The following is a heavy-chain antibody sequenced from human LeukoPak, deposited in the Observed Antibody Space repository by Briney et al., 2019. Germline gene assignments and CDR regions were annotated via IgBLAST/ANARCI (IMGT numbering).Heavy chain of an antibody. CDR2: ITTSDGNT. CDR3: ANGWSPDY. Sequence: GGSLRLSCAASGFTFSSYTMSWVRQAPGKGLEWVSTITTSDGNTYYADSVKGRFTVSRDNSKNTLYLQMNSLRAEDTAVYHCANGWSPDYWGRGTLVTVSS. CDR1: GFTFSSYT. V-gene: IGHV3-23*01. D-gene: IGHD2-15*01. J-gene: IGHJ4*02.